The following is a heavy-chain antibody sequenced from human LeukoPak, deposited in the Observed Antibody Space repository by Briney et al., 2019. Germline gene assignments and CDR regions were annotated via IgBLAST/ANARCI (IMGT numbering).Heavy chain of an antibody. Sequence: SQTLSLTCTVSGASISSGGYYWGWIRQHPGKGLEWIGHINYSGTTYYKPSLKSRVTISEDTSKNQFSLKLSSVTAADTAVYYCAVYYYGPWGQGTLVTVSS. CDR1: GASISSGGYY. D-gene: IGHD3-10*01. CDR2: INYSGTT. V-gene: IGHV4-31*03. CDR3: AVYYYGP. J-gene: IGHJ4*02.